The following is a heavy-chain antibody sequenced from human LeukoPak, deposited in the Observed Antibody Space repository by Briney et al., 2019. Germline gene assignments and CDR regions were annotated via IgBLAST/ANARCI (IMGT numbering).Heavy chain of an antibody. J-gene: IGHJ4*02. CDR2: INPSGGST. D-gene: IGHD2-15*01. CDR3: ARDIGSVVVVAATPGY. V-gene: IGHV1-46*01. Sequence: ASVKVSCKASGYTFTSYYMHWVRQAPGQGLEWMGIINPSGGSTSYAQKFQGRVTMTRDMSTSTVYMELRSLRSDDTAVYYCARDIGSVVVVAATPGYWGQGTLVTVSS. CDR1: GYTFTSYY.